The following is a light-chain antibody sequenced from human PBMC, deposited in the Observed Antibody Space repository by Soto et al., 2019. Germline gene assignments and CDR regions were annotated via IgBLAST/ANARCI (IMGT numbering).Light chain of an antibody. V-gene: IGKV3-20*01. CDR2: GAS. Sequence: EIVLTQSPGTLSLSPGERATLSCRASQSVSSNYLAWYQQKPGQAPRLLIYGASSRATGIPDRFSGSGSGTDFTLTISGLEPEDFAVYSCQQYGTSPLTFGGGTKIQIK. CDR3: QQYGTSPLT. J-gene: IGKJ4*01. CDR1: QSVSSNY.